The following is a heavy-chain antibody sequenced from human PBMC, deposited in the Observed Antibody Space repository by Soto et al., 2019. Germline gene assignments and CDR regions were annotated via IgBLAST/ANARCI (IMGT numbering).Heavy chain of an antibody. CDR2: IYHSGST. CDR1: GGSISSSNW. Sequence: SETLSLTCAVSGGSISSSNWWSWVRQPPGKGLEWIGEIYHSGSTNYNPSLKSRVTISVDKSKNQFSLKLSSVTAADTAVYYCARGITMVRGDRTLFDPWGQGTLVTVSS. J-gene: IGHJ5*02. V-gene: IGHV4-4*02. CDR3: ARGITMVRGDRTLFDP. D-gene: IGHD3-10*01.